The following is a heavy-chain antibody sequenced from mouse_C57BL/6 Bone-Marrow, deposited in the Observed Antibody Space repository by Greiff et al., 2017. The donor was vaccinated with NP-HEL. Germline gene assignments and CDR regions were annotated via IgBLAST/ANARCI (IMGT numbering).Heavy chain of an antibody. Sequence: QVQLKQSGAELVRPGTSVKMSCKASGYTFTNYWIGWAKQRPGHGLEWIGDIYPGGGYTNYNEKFKGKATLTADKSSSTAYMQFSSLTSEDSAIYYCARGLTYYFDYGGQGTTLTVSS. D-gene: IGHD3-1*01. CDR1: GYTFTNYW. CDR3: ARGLTYYFDY. V-gene: IGHV1-63*01. CDR2: IYPGGGYT. J-gene: IGHJ2*01.